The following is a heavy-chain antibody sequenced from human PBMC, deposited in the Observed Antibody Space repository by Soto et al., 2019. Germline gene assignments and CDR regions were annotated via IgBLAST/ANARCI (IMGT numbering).Heavy chain of an antibody. J-gene: IGHJ4*02. D-gene: IGHD3-10*01. V-gene: IGHV3-23*01. Sequence: EVQLLESGGGLVQPGGSLRLSCAASGFTFSSYAMSWVRQAPGKGLEWVSTTSRSGGSTYYADSVKGRFTISSDNSKNTFDLQMNSLRAEDMAVYYCGKDGGYGSGSYYSDDWGQGTLVTVSS. CDR3: GKDGGYGSGSYYSDD. CDR2: TSRSGGST. CDR1: GFTFSSYA.